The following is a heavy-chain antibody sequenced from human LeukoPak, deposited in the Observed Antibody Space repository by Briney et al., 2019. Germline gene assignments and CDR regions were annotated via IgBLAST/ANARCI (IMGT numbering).Heavy chain of an antibody. CDR2: IYHSGRT. V-gene: IGHV4-38-2*01. J-gene: IGHJ4*02. CDR1: GITFSSYG. D-gene: IGHD5-24*01. Sequence: KTGGSLRLSCAASGITFSSYGMSWVRQAPGKGLEWIGSIYHSGRTFYNPSLKSRVTISVDTPKNQFSLKLTSVTAADTAVYYCARLYLPATRFDYWGQGTLVTVSS. CDR3: ARLYLPATRFDY.